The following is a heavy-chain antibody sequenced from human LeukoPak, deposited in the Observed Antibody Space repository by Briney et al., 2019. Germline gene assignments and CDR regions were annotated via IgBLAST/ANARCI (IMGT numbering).Heavy chain of an antibody. J-gene: IGHJ4*02. CDR3: ARNVAPAHFDY. D-gene: IGHD2-2*01. V-gene: IGHV6-1*01. CDR1: GDSVSSNDAA. Sequence: SQTLSLTCAISGDSVSSNDAAWNWIRHSPSRGLEWLGRTYYRSKWYTEYGVSVRSRITINSDTSKNQFSLQLNSMTPEDTALYYCARNVAPAHFDYWGQGALVTVSS. CDR2: TYYRSKWYT.